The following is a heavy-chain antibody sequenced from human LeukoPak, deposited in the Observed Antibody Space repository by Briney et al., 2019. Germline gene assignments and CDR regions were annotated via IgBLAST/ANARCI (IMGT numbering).Heavy chain of an antibody. CDR1: GYTFTSNGYG. V-gene: IGHV1-18*01. CDR3: ARWAPPGDV. Sequence: ASVKVSCKASGYTFTSNGYGISWVRQAPGQGPEWMGWISAYNGNTNYAQKLQGRVTMTRDTSTSTAYMELRSLRSDDTAVYYCARWAPPGDVWGQGTTVTVSS. J-gene: IGHJ6*02. CDR2: ISAYNGNT.